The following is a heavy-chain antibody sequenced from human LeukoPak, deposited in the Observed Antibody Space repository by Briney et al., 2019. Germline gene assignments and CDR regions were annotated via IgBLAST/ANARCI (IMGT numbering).Heavy chain of an antibody. CDR1: GFTFSSYG. CDR2: IWYDGSNK. Sequence: GRSLRLSCAASGFTFSSYGMHWVRQAPGKGLEWVAVIWYDGSNKYYADSVKGRFTISRDNSKNTLYLQMNSLRAEDTAVYYCAKDRRIVVVTAKDYWGQGTLVTVSS. CDR3: AKDRRIVVVTAKDY. V-gene: IGHV3-33*06. J-gene: IGHJ4*02. D-gene: IGHD2-21*02.